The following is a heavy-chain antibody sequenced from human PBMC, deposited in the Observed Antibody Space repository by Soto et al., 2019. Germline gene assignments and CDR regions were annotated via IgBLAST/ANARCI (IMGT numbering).Heavy chain of an antibody. V-gene: IGHV1-3*05. CDR2: INAGNGNT. CDR3: ARGLDGYYYCAYFDY. CDR1: GYTFISYA. D-gene: IGHD3-22*01. Sequence: QVQLVQSGAEEKKPGASVKVSCKASGYTFISYAMHWVRQAPGQRLEWMGWINAGNGNTKYSQKFQGRVTITRDTSASTAYMELSSLRSEDTAVYYCARGLDGYYYCAYFDYWGQGTLVTVSS. J-gene: IGHJ4*02.